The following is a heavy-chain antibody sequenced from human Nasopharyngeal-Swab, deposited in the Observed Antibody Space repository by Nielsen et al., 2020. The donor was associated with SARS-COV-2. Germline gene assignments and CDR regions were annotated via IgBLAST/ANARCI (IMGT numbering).Heavy chain of an antibody. V-gene: IGHV6-1*01. D-gene: IGHD4-17*01. Sequence: SWAISGGSVSSSSAAWNWIRQSPSRGLEWLGRTYYRSKWYNDYAVSVKSRITINPDTSKNQFSLHLNSVTPEDTAVYYCARARGAYGDYYYYYYTDVWGKGTTVTVSS. CDR3: ARARGAYGDYYYYYYTDV. CDR1: GGSVSSSSAA. CDR2: TYYRSKWYN. J-gene: IGHJ6*03.